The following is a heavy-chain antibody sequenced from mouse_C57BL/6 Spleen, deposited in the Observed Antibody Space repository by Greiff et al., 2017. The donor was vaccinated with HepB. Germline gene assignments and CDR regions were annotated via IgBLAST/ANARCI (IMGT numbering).Heavy chain of an antibody. D-gene: IGHD1-1*01. CDR3: ARSPLITTVVASYYYAMDY. CDR1: GYTFTSYW. CDR2: IHPNSGST. J-gene: IGHJ4*01. V-gene: IGHV1-64*01. Sequence: QVQLQQPGAELVKPGASVKLSCKASGYTFTSYWMHWVKQRPGQGLEWIGMIHPNSGSTNYNEKFKSKATLTVDKSSSTAYMQLSSLTSEYSAVYYCARSPLITTVVASYYYAMDYWGQGTSVTVSS.